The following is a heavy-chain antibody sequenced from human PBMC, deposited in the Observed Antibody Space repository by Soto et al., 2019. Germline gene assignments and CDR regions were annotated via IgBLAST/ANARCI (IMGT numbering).Heavy chain of an antibody. CDR2: ISGGGVST. J-gene: IGHJ5*02. D-gene: IGHD3-10*01. Sequence: SGGSLRLSCAASGFTFSSYAMTWVRQAPGKGLEWVSGISGGGVSTYYADSVKGRFTISRDNSMNTLYLQMNRLRAEDTAVYYCAKDAISMVRGVNNWFDPWGQGTLVTVSS. CDR1: GFTFSSYA. CDR3: AKDAISMVRGVNNWFDP. V-gene: IGHV3-23*01.